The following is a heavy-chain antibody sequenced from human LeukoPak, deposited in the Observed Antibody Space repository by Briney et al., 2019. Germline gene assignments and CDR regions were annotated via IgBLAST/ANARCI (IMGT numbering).Heavy chain of an antibody. J-gene: IGHJ5*02. CDR3: ARDDYYDSSGYHRGANWFDP. D-gene: IGHD3-22*01. CDR1: GYTFTSYG. CDR2: ISAYNGNT. Sequence: ASVKVSCKASGYTFTSYGISWVRQAPGQGLEWMGWISAYNGNTNYAQKLQGRVTMTTDTSTSTAYMEPRSLRSDDTAVYYCARDDYYDSSGYHRGANWFDPWGQGTLVTVSS. V-gene: IGHV1-18*01.